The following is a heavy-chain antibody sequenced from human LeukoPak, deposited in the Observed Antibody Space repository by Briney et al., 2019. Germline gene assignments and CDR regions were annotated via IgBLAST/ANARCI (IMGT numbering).Heavy chain of an antibody. CDR2: ISYDGSIR. CDR3: AREDNPLWFDP. V-gene: IGHV3-30-3*01. J-gene: IGHJ5*02. D-gene: IGHD1-1*01. CDR1: EFSFSNFA. Sequence: GGSLRLSCAASEFSFSNFAMYWARQAPGKGLEWLAVISYDGSIRYYADSVKGRFTISRDNSDNTVHLQMNSLRPDGSALYYCAREDNPLWFDPWGQGTLVTVSS.